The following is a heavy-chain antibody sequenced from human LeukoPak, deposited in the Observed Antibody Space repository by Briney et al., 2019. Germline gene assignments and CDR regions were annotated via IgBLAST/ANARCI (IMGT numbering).Heavy chain of an antibody. CDR3: ARDMVVGATTYFDY. CDR1: GYTFTNYG. J-gene: IGHJ4*02. Sequence: ASVKVSCKASGYTFTNYGISWVRQAPGQGLEWMGWISAYNGNTNYAQKLQGRVTMTTDTSTSTAYMELRSLRSEDTAVYYCARDMVVGATTYFDYWGQGTLVTVSS. D-gene: IGHD1-26*01. CDR2: ISAYNGNT. V-gene: IGHV1-18*01.